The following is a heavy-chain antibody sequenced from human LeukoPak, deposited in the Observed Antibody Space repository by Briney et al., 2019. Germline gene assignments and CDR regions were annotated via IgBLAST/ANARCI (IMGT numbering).Heavy chain of an antibody. Sequence: GASVKVSCKAPGYTFTSYGISWVRQAPGQGLEWMGWISAHNGNTNYAQKLQGRVTMTTDTSTSTAYMELRSLRSDDTAVYYCARDQWFGELFRDAFDIWGQGTMVTVSS. CDR1: GYTFTSYG. CDR3: ARDQWFGELFRDAFDI. D-gene: IGHD3-10*01. J-gene: IGHJ3*02. V-gene: IGHV1-18*01. CDR2: ISAHNGNT.